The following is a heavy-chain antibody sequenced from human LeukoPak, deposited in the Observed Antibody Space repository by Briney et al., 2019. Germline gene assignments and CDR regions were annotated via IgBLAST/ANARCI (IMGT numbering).Heavy chain of an antibody. Sequence: PGGSLRLSCAASGFTFSIYSMNWVRQAPGKGLEWVSYISSSSTTIYYADSVKGRFTISRDSAKNSLHLQMNSLRAEDTALYYCARVSSNYYYYMDVWGKGTTVTVSS. V-gene: IGHV3-48*01. CDR2: ISSSSTTI. J-gene: IGHJ6*03. CDR3: ARVSSNYYYYMDV. CDR1: GFTFSIYS.